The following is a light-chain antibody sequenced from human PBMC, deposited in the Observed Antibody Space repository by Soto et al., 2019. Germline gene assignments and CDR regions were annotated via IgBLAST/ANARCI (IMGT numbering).Light chain of an antibody. CDR3: NSYGSTSTRYV. V-gene: IGLV2-14*01. CDR1: SSDVGGYNY. J-gene: IGLJ1*01. CDR2: EVS. Sequence: QSALTQPASVSGSPGQSITNSCTGTSSDVGGYNYVSWYQQHPGKAPKLMIYEVSNRPSGVSNRFSGSKSGNTASLTISGLQAEDEADYFCNSYGSTSTRYVFGTGTKLTVL.